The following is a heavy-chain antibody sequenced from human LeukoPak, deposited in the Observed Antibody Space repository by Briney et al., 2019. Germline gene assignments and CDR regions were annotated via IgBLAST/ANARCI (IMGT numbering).Heavy chain of an antibody. CDR3: ELIAAAGTDWFDP. V-gene: IGHV4-34*01. D-gene: IGHD6-13*01. CDR1: GGSFSGYY. Sequence: SETLSLTCAVYGGSFSGYYWSWIRQPPGKGLEWIGEINHSGSTNYNPSLKSRVTISVDTSKNQFSLKLSSVTAADTAVYYCELIAAAGTDWFDPWGQGTLVTVSS. CDR2: INHSGST. J-gene: IGHJ5*02.